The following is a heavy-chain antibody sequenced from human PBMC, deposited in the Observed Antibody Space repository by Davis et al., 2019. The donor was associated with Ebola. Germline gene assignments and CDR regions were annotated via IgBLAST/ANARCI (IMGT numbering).Heavy chain of an antibody. Sequence: PSETLSLTCTVSGGSISSYYWSWIRQPPGKGLEWIGYIYYSGSTNYNPSLKSRVTISVDTSKNQFSLKLSSVTAADTAVYYCARVRLSRWLHTYPYGMDVWGQGTTVTVSS. V-gene: IGHV4-59*01. CDR3: ARVRLSRWLHTYPYGMDV. CDR1: GGSISSYY. D-gene: IGHD5-12*01. J-gene: IGHJ6*02. CDR2: IYYSGST.